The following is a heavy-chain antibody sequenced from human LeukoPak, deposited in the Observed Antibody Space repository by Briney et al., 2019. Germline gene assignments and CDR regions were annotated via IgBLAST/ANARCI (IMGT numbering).Heavy chain of an antibody. V-gene: IGHV4-38-2*01. CDR1: GYCISSGYY. D-gene: IGHD3-10*01. Sequence: SETLSLTCAVSGYCISSGYYWGWIRQPPGKGLEWIGSILHRGSTYYNPSLKSRVNMSVGTSKNQISLKLSSVTAADTAVYYCARAIGSYGSGSYYYYGMDVWGKGTTVTVSS. J-gene: IGHJ6*04. CDR2: ILHRGST. CDR3: ARAIGSYGSGSYYYYGMDV.